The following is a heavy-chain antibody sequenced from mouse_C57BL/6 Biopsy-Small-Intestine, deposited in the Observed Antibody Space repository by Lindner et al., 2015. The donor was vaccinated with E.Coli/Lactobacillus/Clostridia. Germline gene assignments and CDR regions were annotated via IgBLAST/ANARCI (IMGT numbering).Heavy chain of an antibody. D-gene: IGHD2-2*01. V-gene: IGHV1-22*01. CDR2: INPNNGGT. Sequence: VQLQESGPELVKPGSSVKMSCKASGYTFTDYNMHWVKQSHGKGLEWIGYINPNNGGTTYNQKFKGKATLTVNKSSSTAYMELRSLTSEDSAVYYCTMNGYDADYWGQGTTLTVSS. CDR1: GYTFTDYN. CDR3: TMNGYDADY. J-gene: IGHJ2*01.